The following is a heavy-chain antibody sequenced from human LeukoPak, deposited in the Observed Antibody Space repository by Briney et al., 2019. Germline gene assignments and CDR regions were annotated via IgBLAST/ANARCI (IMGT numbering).Heavy chain of an antibody. CDR2: IWYDGSDK. D-gene: IGHD2-15*01. V-gene: IGHV3-33*08. CDR1: GFTFGNYA. J-gene: IGHJ4*02. CDR3: ARALGYCSGGICYGLDY. Sequence: GGSLRLSCAASGFTFGNYAMSWVRQAPGKGLEWVAVIWYDGSDKYYANSVKGRFTISRDNSKNTLNLQMNSLRAEDTAVYCCARALGYCSGGICYGLDYWGQGTLVTVSS.